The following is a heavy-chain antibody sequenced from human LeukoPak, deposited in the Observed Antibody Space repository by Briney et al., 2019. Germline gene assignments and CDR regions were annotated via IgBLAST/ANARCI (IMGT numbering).Heavy chain of an antibody. V-gene: IGHV4-59*01. CDR3: ARQSHLDSGGYQDAFDI. J-gene: IGHJ3*02. Sequence: SETLSLTCTVSGGSMSYYYWSWIRQPPGKGLQWIGYIYYSGSTNYSPSLRSRVSMSVETSKNQFSLKLSAVAAADTAVYYCARQSHLDSGGYQDAFDIWGQGTMVTVSS. D-gene: IGHD3-22*01. CDR2: IYYSGST. CDR1: GGSMSYYY.